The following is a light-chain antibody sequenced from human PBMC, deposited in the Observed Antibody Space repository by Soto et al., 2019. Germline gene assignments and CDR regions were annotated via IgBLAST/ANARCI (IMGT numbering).Light chain of an antibody. Sequence: EIVMTQSPATLSVSPGERATLSCRASQSVSSNLAWYQQKPGQAPRLLIYGASTRATGIPARFSGSGSGTAFTLTISSLQYEDVAVYYCQQYNNWPPWTFGQGTKVEIK. V-gene: IGKV3-15*01. CDR2: GAS. J-gene: IGKJ1*01. CDR3: QQYNNWPPWT. CDR1: QSVSSN.